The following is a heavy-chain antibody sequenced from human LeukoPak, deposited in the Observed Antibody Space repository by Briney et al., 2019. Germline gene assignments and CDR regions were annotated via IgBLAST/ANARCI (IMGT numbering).Heavy chain of an antibody. D-gene: IGHD3-16*01. CDR3: ARAEGAASHI. Sequence: SETLSLTCAVSGGSFTTYHWIWLRQPPGKGLEWIGHIHYSGGADYNPSLKSGGSMSLDKSKKQYSLRRTYVAAADTGVYFCARAEGAASHIWGQGTMVSVSS. CDR2: IHYSGGA. V-gene: IGHV4-59*01. CDR1: GGSFTTYH. J-gene: IGHJ3*02.